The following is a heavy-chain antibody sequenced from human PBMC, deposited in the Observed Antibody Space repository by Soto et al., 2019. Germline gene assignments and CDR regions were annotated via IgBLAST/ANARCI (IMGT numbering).Heavy chain of an antibody. CDR1: GFTFSSYS. Sequence: EVQLVESGGGLVKPGGSLRLSCAASGFTFSSYSMNWVRQAPGKGLEWVSSISSSSSYIYYADSVKGRFTISRDNAKNSLYLQMNSLSAEDTAVYYCASVAGYSSSWLADYWGQGTLVTVSS. J-gene: IGHJ4*02. CDR3: ASVAGYSSSWLADY. CDR2: ISSSSSYI. D-gene: IGHD6-13*01. V-gene: IGHV3-21*01.